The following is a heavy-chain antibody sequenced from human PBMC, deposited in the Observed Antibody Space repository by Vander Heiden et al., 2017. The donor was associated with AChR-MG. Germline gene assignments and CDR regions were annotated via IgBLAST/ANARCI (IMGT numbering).Heavy chain of an antibody. CDR2: ISGSGGST. CDR3: AKDQAVGDSSGYYLVY. D-gene: IGHD3-22*01. J-gene: IGHJ4*02. V-gene: IGHV3-23*01. Sequence: EVQLLESGGGLVQPGGSLRLSCAASGFTFSSYAMSWVRQAPGKGLEWVSAISGSGGSTYYADSVKGRFTISRDNSKNTLYLQMNSLRAEDTAVYYCAKDQAVGDSSGYYLVYWGQGTLVTVSS. CDR1: GFTFSSYA.